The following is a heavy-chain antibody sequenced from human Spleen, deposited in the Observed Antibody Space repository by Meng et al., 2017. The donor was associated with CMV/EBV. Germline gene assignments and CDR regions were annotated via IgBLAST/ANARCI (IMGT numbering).Heavy chain of an antibody. CDR1: GGSFSGYY. CDR2: INHSGST. Sequence: SETLSLTCAVYGGSFSGYYWSWIRQPPGKGLEWIGEINHSGSTNYNPSLKSRLTMSVDTSRDQFSLKLSSLTAADTAVYYCVGEADYWGQGTPVTVSS. V-gene: IGHV4-34*01. CDR3: VGEADY. J-gene: IGHJ4*02.